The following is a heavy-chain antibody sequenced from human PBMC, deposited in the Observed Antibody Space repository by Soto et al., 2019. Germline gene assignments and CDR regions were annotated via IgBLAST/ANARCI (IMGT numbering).Heavy chain of an antibody. CDR1: GFTFSSYA. J-gene: IGHJ4*02. D-gene: IGHD3-3*01. CDR2: ISYDGSNK. CDR3: ARVPDYDFWGLFGY. Sequence: QVQLVESGGGVVQPGRSLRLSCAASGFTFSSYAMHWVRQAPGKGLEWVAVISYDGSNKYYADSVKGRFTISRDNSKNTLYLQMNSLRAEDTAVYYCARVPDYDFWGLFGYWGQGTLVTVSS. V-gene: IGHV3-30-3*01.